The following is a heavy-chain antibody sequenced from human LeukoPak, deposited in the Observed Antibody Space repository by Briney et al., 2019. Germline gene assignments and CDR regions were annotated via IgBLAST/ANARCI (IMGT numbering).Heavy chain of an antibody. Sequence: PSETLALNCDVSGGHFSGYYWTWIPQSPGKGLECLQEANHSVDPISNPSLKSRVTISIDTSKNQISLHPTPVTAADTAVYYCARGRNWQTFYHYCMDVWGNGTSVTVSS. J-gene: IGHJ6*03. V-gene: IGHV4-34*01. CDR1: GGHFSGYY. CDR3: ARGRNWQTFYHYCMDV. CDR2: ANHSVDP. D-gene: IGHD1-14*01.